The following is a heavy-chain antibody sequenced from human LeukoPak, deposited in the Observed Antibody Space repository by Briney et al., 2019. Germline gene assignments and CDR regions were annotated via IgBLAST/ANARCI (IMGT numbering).Heavy chain of an antibody. D-gene: IGHD6-19*01. V-gene: IGHV3-20*04. CDR1: GFTFDDYG. Sequence: GGSLRLSCAPSGFTFDDYGMSWVRQAPGKGLEWASGVNWNGGSTGYADSVKGRFTISRDNAKNSLYLQMNSLRAEDTALYYCARETVAVAGPEYFRHWGQGTLVTVSS. CDR2: VNWNGGST. J-gene: IGHJ1*01. CDR3: ARETVAVAGPEYFRH.